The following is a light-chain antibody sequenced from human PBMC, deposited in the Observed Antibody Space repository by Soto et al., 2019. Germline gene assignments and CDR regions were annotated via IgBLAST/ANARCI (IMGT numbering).Light chain of an antibody. V-gene: IGKV1-39*01. CDR3: QQSFNLPRT. CDR1: QSISSS. CDR2: AAS. J-gene: IGKJ1*01. Sequence: DIQMTQSPSSLSASVGETITITCRASQSISSSLNWFQHSPGQPPKLVLFAASNLHAGVPPRFSGSGAGTSFSLTIRSLQPEDFATYHCQQSFNLPRTFGPGTKVDIK.